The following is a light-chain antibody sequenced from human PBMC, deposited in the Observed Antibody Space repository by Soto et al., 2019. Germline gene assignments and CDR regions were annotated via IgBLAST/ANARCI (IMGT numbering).Light chain of an antibody. J-gene: IGKJ1*01. CDR3: QQHKNWPPWT. CDR1: QSVSSN. CDR2: GAS. V-gene: IGKV3-15*01. Sequence: ETVMTQSPATLSVSPGERATLSCRASQSVSSNVAWYQQKPGQAPRLLIYGASTRAAGIPARFSGSGSGTEFTLTISSLQSEDFAVYYCQQHKNWPPWTFGQGTKVEIK.